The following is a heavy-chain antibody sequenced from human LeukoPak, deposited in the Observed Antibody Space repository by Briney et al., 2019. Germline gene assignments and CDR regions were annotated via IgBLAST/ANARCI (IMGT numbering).Heavy chain of an antibody. CDR3: ARITTYCSGGSCYSIYYFDY. Sequence: SETLSLTCTVSGGSVSSGSSYWSWIRQPPGKGLEWIGYIYYSGSTNYNPSLKSRVTISVDTSKNQFSLKLSSVTAADTAVYYCARITTYCSGGSCYSIYYFDYWGQGTLVTVSS. J-gene: IGHJ4*02. D-gene: IGHD2-15*01. V-gene: IGHV4-61*01. CDR1: GGSVSSGSSY. CDR2: IYYSGST.